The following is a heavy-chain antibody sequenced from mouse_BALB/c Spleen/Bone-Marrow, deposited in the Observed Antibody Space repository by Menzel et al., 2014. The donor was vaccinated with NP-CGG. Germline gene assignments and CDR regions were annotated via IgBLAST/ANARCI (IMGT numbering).Heavy chain of an antibody. Sequence: ESGPELVKPGASVKMSCKASGYTFTSYYIHWVKQRPGQGLEWIGWIYPGDGSTKYNEKFKGKTTLTADKSSSTAYMLLSSLTSEDSAIYFCARKENWAYAMDYWGQGTSVTVSS. D-gene: IGHD4-1*01. CDR2: IYPGDGST. V-gene: IGHV1S56*01. CDR1: GYTFTSYY. CDR3: ARKENWAYAMDY. J-gene: IGHJ4*01.